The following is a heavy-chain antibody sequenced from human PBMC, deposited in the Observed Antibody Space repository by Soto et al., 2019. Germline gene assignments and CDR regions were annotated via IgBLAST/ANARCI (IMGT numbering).Heavy chain of an antibody. CDR2: IYYSGST. Sequence: PSETLSLTCPVSGGSISSSSYYWGWIRQPPGKGLEWIGIIYYSGSTYYNPSLKSRVTISVDTSKNQFSLKLSSVSATDTAVYYCATSNWFDPWGQGTLVTVSS. V-gene: IGHV4-39*01. CDR1: GGSISSSSYY. CDR3: ATSNWFDP. J-gene: IGHJ5*02.